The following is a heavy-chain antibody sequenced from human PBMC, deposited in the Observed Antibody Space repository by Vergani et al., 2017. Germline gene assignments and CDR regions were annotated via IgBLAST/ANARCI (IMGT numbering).Heavy chain of an antibody. CDR3: AKAPGRSGPRFGEFSFDY. CDR2: IRYDGSNK. V-gene: IGHV3-30*02. CDR1: GFTFSNAW. Sequence: VQLVESGGGLVKPGGSLRLSCAASGFTFSNAWMSWVRQAPGKGLEWVAFIRYDGSNKYYADSVKGRFTISRDNSKNTLYLQMNSLRAEATAVYYCAKAPGRSGPRFGEFSFDYWGQGTLVTVSS. D-gene: IGHD3-10*02. J-gene: IGHJ4*02.